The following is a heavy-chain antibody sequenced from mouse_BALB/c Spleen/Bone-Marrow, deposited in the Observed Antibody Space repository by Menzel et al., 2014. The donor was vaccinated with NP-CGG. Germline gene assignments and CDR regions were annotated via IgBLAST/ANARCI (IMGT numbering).Heavy chain of an antibody. J-gene: IGHJ3*01. D-gene: IGHD4-1*01. V-gene: IGHV1-82*01. CDR2: IYPGDEST. CDR1: GYAFSSSW. Sequence: VHLVESGPELVKPGASVKISCKASGYAFSSSWMNWVMRRPGQGLEWIGRIYPGDESTNYNGKFKGKATLTADKSSSTAYMQLSSLTSVDSAVYFCARSPTGTFAYWGQGTLVTVSA. CDR3: ARSPTGTFAY.